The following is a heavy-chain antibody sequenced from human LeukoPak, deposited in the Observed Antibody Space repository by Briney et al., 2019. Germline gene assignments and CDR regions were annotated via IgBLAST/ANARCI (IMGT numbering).Heavy chain of an antibody. CDR2: ISYDESNI. CDR1: GFTFSNYG. Sequence: PGGSLSLSCAASGFTFSNYGFHWGRKAQAKGLGWLAVISYDESNIYYADPVKGRFTISRDNSKKTLYLQMNSLRAVDTAVYYCAKRTSIPLAAYFDYWGQGTLVTVSS. V-gene: IGHV3-30*18. CDR3: AKRTSIPLAAYFDY. J-gene: IGHJ4*02. D-gene: IGHD6-19*01.